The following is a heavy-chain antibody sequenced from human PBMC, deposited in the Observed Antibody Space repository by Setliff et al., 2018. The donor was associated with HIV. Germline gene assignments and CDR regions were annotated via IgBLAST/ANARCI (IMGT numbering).Heavy chain of an antibody. CDR2: MNPNDGGT. V-gene: IGHV1-46*01. CDR1: GHTFANSY. D-gene: IGHD1-20*01. J-gene: IGHJ4*02. CDR3: ARSDISGTGYFDS. Sequence: ASVKVSCKASGHTFANSYLHWVRQGPGQGLEWMGIMNPNDGGTQSAQNIRGRVSMTRDTSKTTVYMELYSLRSEDTALYHCARSDISGTGYFDSWGQGTLVTVSS.